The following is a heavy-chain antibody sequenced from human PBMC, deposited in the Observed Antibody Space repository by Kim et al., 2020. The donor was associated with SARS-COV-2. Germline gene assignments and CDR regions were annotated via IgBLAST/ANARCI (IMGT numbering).Heavy chain of an antibody. CDR1: GFTFSSYG. CDR2: IWYDGSNK. J-gene: IGHJ6*02. D-gene: IGHD2-15*01. Sequence: GGSLRLSCAASGFTFSSYGMHWVRQAPGKGLEWVAVIWYDGSNKYYADSVKGRFTISRDNSKNTLYLQMNSLRAEDTAVYYCARDRVVVVVAAKNYYYYGMDVWGQGTTVTVSS. CDR3: ARDRVVVVVAAKNYYYYGMDV. V-gene: IGHV3-33*01.